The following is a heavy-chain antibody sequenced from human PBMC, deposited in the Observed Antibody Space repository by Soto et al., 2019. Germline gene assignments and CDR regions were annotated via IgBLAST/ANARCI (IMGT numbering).Heavy chain of an antibody. V-gene: IGHV4-34*01. CDR3: ASHPIDY. CDR2: INHSGST. J-gene: IGHJ4*02. Sequence: QVQLQQWGAGLLKPSETLSLTCAVYGGSLSGYYWSWIRQPPGKGLEWIGEINHSGSTNYNPPLKSRVTIAVGTSKNQCSLMLSSVTAADTAVYYCASHPIDYWGQGTLVTVSS. CDR1: GGSLSGYY.